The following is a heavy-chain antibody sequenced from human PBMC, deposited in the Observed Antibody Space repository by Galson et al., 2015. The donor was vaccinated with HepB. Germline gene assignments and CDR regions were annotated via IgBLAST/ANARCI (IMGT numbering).Heavy chain of an antibody. J-gene: IGHJ3*02. V-gene: IGHV3-30*18. CDR2: ISYDGSNK. CDR3: AKGGSSGWYDAFDI. Sequence: SLRLSCAASGFTFSGYGMHWVRQAPGKGLEGVAVISYDGSNKYYADSVKGRFTISRGNSKNTLYLQMNSLRAEDTAVYYCAKGGSSGWYDAFDIRGQGTMVTVSS. D-gene: IGHD6-19*01. CDR1: GFTFSGYG.